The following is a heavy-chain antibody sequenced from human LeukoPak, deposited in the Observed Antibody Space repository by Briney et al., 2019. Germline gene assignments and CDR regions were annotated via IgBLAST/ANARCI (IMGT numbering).Heavy chain of an antibody. CDR2: IYYSGSA. Sequence: SETLSLTCAVSGGSISSYHWGWIRQPPGKGLEWIGYIYYSGSANYNPSLKSRVTISVDTSKNQFSLKLGSVTAADTAVYYCARLGPIVVVPAARYFDYWGQGTLVTVSS. CDR1: GGSISSYH. V-gene: IGHV4-59*08. CDR3: ARLGPIVVVPAARYFDY. D-gene: IGHD2-2*01. J-gene: IGHJ4*02.